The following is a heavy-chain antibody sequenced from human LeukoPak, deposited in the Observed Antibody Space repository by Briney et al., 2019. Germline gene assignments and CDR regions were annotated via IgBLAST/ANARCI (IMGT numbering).Heavy chain of an antibody. CDR3: AKDRYYGSGSFDY. CDR2: ISGSGGST. D-gene: IGHD3-10*01. V-gene: IGHV3-23*01. Sequence: GGSLRLSCVASGFTFRSYAMSWVRQAPGKGLEWVSAISGSGGSTYYADSVKGRFTFSRDNSKNALYLQMNSLRAEDTAVYYCAKDRYYGSGSFDYWGQGTLVTVSS. J-gene: IGHJ4*02. CDR1: GFTFRSYA.